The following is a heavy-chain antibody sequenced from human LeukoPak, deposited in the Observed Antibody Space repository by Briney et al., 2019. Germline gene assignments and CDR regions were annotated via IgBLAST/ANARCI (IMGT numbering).Heavy chain of an antibody. CDR2: IRQDGSQK. J-gene: IGHJ3*02. V-gene: IGHV3-7*01. D-gene: IGHD3-10*01. Sequence: PGGSLRLSCAASGFTFSNYWMNWVRQAPGKGLEWVANIRQDGSQKYYVDSVKGRFTISRDNAKNSLYLQMNSLRAEDTAVYYCARAGITMVRGLGAFDIWGQGTMVTVSS. CDR1: GFTFSNYW. CDR3: ARAGITMVRGLGAFDI.